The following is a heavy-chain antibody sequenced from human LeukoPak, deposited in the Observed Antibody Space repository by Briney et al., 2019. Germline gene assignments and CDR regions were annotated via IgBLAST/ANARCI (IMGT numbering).Heavy chain of an antibody. CDR2: INPNSGGT. V-gene: IGHV1-2*02. CDR1: GYTFTGYY. J-gene: IGHJ4*02. D-gene: IGHD6-13*01. Sequence: ASVKVSCKASGYTFTGYYMHWVRQAPGQGLEWMGWINPNSGGTNYAQKFQGRVTMTRDTSTSTLLMELSSLRSEDTAVYYCAREGVAGTGLDYWGQGTLVTVSS. CDR3: AREGVAGTGLDY.